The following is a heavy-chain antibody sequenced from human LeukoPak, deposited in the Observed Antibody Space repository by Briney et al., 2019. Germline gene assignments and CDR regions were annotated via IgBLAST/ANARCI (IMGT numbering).Heavy chain of an antibody. Sequence: SETLSLTCTVSGGSISSYYWSWIRQPAGKGLEWIGRIYTSGSTNYNPSLKSRVTMSVDTSKNQFSLKLSSVTAADTAAYYCARAGYYYDSSGYFDYWGQGTLVTVSS. CDR3: ARAGYYYDSSGYFDY. D-gene: IGHD3-22*01. CDR2: IYTSGST. CDR1: GGSISSYY. V-gene: IGHV4-4*07. J-gene: IGHJ4*02.